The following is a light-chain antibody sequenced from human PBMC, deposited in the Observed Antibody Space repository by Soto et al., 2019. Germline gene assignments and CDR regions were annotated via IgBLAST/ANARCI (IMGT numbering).Light chain of an antibody. Sequence: IVLTQSPGTLYLSPGEEATLSCRASQSIRSNYLARYQQRPGQAPRLLIYGASNRATSIPERFSGSGPGTDFTLTISRLEPEDFAVYYCQQLGTFGQGTKVEVK. CDR3: QQLGT. CDR2: GAS. CDR1: QSIRSNY. J-gene: IGKJ1*01. V-gene: IGKV3-20*01.